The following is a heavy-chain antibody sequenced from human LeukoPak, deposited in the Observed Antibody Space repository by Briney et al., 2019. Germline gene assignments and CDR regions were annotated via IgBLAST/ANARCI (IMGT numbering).Heavy chain of an antibody. J-gene: IGHJ5*02. CDR3: AREVWYSSSMTGFDP. V-gene: IGHV1-2*02. CDR2: INPNSGGT. CDR1: GYTFTGYY. Sequence: GASVKVSCKASGYTFTGYYMHWVRQAPGQGLEWMGWINPNSGGTNYAQKFQGRVTMTRDTSISTAYMELSRLRSDDTAVYYCAREVWYSSSMTGFDPWGQGTLVTVSS. D-gene: IGHD6-13*01.